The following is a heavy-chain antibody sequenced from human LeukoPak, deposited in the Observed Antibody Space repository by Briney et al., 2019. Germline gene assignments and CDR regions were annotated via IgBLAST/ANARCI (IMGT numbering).Heavy chain of an antibody. J-gene: IGHJ4*02. V-gene: IGHV4-61*01. CDR1: GGSVSSGSYY. Sequence: SETLSLTCTVSGGSVSSGSYYWSWIRQPPGKGLEWIGYIYYSGSTNYNPSLKSRVTISVDTSKNQFSLKLSSVTAADTAVYYCARARALDRGTSCLDYWGQGTLVTVSS. CDR2: IYYSGST. CDR3: ARARALDRGTSCLDY. D-gene: IGHD2-2*01.